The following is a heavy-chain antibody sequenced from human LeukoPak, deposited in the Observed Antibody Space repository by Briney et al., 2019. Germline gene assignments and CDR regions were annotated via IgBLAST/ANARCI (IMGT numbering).Heavy chain of an antibody. Sequence: SETLSLTCTVSGGSISSYYWSWIRQPPEKGLEFIGYIFHSGNTYYNASLRSRATITIDTSKSQLSLSLSSVTAADTAVYYCARLEAPGAGADYWGQGALVTVSS. J-gene: IGHJ4*02. V-gene: IGHV4-4*09. CDR2: IFHSGNT. D-gene: IGHD2-8*02. CDR3: ARLEAPGAGADY. CDR1: GGSISSYY.